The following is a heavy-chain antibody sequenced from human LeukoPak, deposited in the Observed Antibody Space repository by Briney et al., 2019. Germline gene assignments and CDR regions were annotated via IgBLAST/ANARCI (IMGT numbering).Heavy chain of an antibody. CDR1: GFTFSSYW. J-gene: IGHJ4*02. D-gene: IGHD3-10*01. V-gene: IGHV3-7*01. Sequence: GGSLRLSCAASGFTFSSYWMSWVCQAPGNGLKWVANIKQDGSEKYYVDSVKGRFTISRDNAKNSLYLQMNSLRAEDTAVYYCARGNRLLWFGELFQNSYFDYWGQGTLVTVSS. CDR3: ARGNRLLWFGELFQNSYFDY. CDR2: IKQDGSEK.